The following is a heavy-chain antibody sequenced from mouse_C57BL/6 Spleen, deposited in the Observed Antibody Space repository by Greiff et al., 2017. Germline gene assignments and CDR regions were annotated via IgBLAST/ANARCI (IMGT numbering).Heavy chain of an antibody. Sequence: QVQLQQSGPELVKPGASVKISCKASGYAFSSSWMNWVKQRPGKGLEWIGRIYPGDGDTNYNQKFKGKSTLTVDKSSSTAYMQLSSLTSEDSAVYYCAREVVARYFDVWGTGTTVTVSS. CDR1: GYAFSSSW. J-gene: IGHJ1*03. V-gene: IGHV1-82*01. D-gene: IGHD1-1*01. CDR3: AREVVARYFDV. CDR2: IYPGDGDT.